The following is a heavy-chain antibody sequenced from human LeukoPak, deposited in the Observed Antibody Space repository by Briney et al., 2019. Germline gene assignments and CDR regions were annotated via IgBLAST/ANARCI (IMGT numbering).Heavy chain of an antibody. D-gene: IGHD3-10*01. CDR2: ISGDGGST. J-gene: IGHJ5*02. Sequence: GGSLRLSCEASGFIFDDYAMHWVRQAPGKGLEWVSLISGDGGSTYYADSVKGRFTISRDNSKNSLYLQMNSLRTEDTALYYCAKDRGYGSGGYYNVGFEPWGQGTLVTVSS. CDR3: AKDRGYGSGGYYNVGFEP. CDR1: GFIFDDYA. V-gene: IGHV3-43*02.